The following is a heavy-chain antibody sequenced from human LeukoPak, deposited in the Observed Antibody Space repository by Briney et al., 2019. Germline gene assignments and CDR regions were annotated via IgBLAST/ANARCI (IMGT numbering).Heavy chain of an antibody. J-gene: IGHJ6*02. CDR2: IYSGGST. CDR1: GFTVSSNY. CDR3: ARDNSGSYYDYYCGMDV. V-gene: IGHV3-66*01. Sequence: GGSLRLSCAASGFTVSSNYMSWVRQAPGKGLEWVSVIYSGGSTYYADSVKGRFTISRDNSKNTLYLQMHSLRAEDTAVYYCARDNSGSYYDYYCGMDVWVQGTTATVSS. D-gene: IGHD1-26*01.